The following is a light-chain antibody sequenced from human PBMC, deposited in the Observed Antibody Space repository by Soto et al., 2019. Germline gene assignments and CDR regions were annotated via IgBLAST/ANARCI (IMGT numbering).Light chain of an antibody. CDR2: EVT. V-gene: IGLV2-8*01. Sequence: QSVLTQPPSVSGSPGQSVTISCTGTSSDVGDYNYVSWYQHQPDKAPKLMIYEVTKRASGVPDRFSGSKSGNTASLTVSGLQAEDEADYYCSSYAGSNNFGVFGGGTKLTVL. CDR1: SSDVGDYNY. CDR3: SSYAGSNNFGV. J-gene: IGLJ2*01.